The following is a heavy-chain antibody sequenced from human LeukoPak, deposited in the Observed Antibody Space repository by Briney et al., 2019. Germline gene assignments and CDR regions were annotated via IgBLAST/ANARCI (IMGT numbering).Heavy chain of an antibody. V-gene: IGHV3-33*06. J-gene: IGHJ4*02. CDR2: IWSDATEK. D-gene: IGHD4-11*01. Sequence: GRSLRLSCAASGFTYSHYGMHWVRQAPGKGLEWVAVIWSDATEKYYGDAVKGRFTISRDNSRNTLYLQMNSLRAEDTAVYYCAKDAQRGFDYSNSLEYWGQGTLVTASS. CDR3: AKDAQRGFDYSNSLEY. CDR1: GFTYSHYG.